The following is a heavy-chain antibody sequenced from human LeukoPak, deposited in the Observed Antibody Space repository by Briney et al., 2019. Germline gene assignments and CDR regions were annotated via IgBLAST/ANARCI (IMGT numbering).Heavy chain of an antibody. CDR1: GESLNSYY. CDR2: IYESGTT. D-gene: IGHD2-15*01. CDR3: ARGAWATRLGS. J-gene: IGHJ4*02. Sequence: SETLSLTCAVYGESLNSYYWSWVRQPPGEGLEWIGEIYESGTTKYNPSLKSRVTISMVPSKQEFSLSLNSVTAADTAVYYCARGAWATRLGSWGLGTPVIVSS. V-gene: IGHV4-34*01.